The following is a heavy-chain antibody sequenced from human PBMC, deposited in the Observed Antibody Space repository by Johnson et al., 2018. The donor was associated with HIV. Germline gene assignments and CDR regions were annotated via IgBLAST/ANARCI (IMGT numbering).Heavy chain of an antibody. Sequence: MLLVESGGGLVQPGGSLRLSCAAYGFTFSSYAMSWVRQAPGKGLEWVSAISGSGGSTYYADSVKGRFTISRDNSKNTLYLQMNSLRAEDTAVYYCARAERSSSGVDAFDIWGQGTMVTVSS. CDR2: ISGSGGST. V-gene: IGHV3-23*04. D-gene: IGHD6-6*01. J-gene: IGHJ3*02. CDR3: ARAERSSSGVDAFDI. CDR1: GFTFSSYA.